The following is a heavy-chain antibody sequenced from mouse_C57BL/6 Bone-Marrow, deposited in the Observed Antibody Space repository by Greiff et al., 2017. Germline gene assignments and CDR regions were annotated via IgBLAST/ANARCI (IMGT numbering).Heavy chain of an antibody. CDR1: GYTFTSYW. D-gene: IGHD1-1*01. J-gene: IGHJ3*01. CDR3: ARGGIIPPWFAY. CDR2: IDPSGSYT. Sequence: QVQLQQPGAELVRPGTSVKLSCKASGYTFTSYWMHWVQQRPGQGLEWIGMIDPSGSYTYYTQKVKGKATLTGDTSSSTAYMQLSSLTSEDSAVNYCARGGIIPPWFAYWGQGTLVTVSA. V-gene: IGHV1-59*01.